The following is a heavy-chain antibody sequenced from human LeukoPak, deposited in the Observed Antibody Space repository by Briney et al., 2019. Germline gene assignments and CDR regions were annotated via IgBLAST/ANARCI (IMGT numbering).Heavy chain of an antibody. CDR1: GDSIGSGAYY. CDR3: ARDRDGYNYIDY. Sequence: PSETLSLTCSVSGDSIGSGAYYWSWIRQHPGKGLEWIGYIYYSGSTDYNPSLKSRVTISVDTSKSQFSLRLTSVTAADTAVYYCARDRDGYNYIDYWGQGTLVTVSS. CDR2: IYYSGST. D-gene: IGHD5-24*01. V-gene: IGHV4-31*03. J-gene: IGHJ4*02.